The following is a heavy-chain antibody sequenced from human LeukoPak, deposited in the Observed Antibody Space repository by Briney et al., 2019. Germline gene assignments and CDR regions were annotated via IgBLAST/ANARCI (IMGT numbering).Heavy chain of an antibody. CDR3: ARRVSGGYSSSWYFDY. CDR2: IYPGDSDT. CDR1: GYSFTSYW. D-gene: IGHD6-13*01. Sequence: GESLKISCKGSGYSFTSYWIGWVRQMPGKGLEWMGIIYPGDSDTRYSPSFQGQVTISADKSISTAYLQWSSLKASDTAMYYCARRVSGGYSSSWYFDYWGQGTLVTVSS. J-gene: IGHJ4*02. V-gene: IGHV5-51*01.